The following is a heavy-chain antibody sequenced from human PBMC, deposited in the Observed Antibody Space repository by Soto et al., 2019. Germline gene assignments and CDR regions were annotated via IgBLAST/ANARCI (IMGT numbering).Heavy chain of an antibody. V-gene: IGHV4-59*08. Sequence: PSETLSLTCTVSGGSISSYYWSWIRQPPGKGLEWIGYIYYSGSTNYNPSLKSRVTISVDTSKNQFSLKLSSVTAADTAVYYCARHGIVVVPAAIDYWGQGTLVTVSS. CDR3: ARHGIVVVPAAIDY. CDR1: GGSISSYY. CDR2: IYYSGST. J-gene: IGHJ4*02. D-gene: IGHD2-2*01.